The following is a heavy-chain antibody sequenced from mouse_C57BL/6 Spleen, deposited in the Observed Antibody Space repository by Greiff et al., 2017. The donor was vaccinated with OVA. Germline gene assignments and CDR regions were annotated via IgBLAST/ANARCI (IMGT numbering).Heavy chain of an antibody. J-gene: IGHJ2*01. CDR2: INPSSGYT. CDR3: ARGDYDYDTTFDY. CDR1: GYTFTSYT. Sequence: VQLQQSGAELARPGASVKMSCKASGYTFTSYTMHWVKQRPGQGLEWIGYINPSSGYTKYNQKFKDKATLTADKSSSTAYMQLSSPTSEDSAVYYCARGDYDYDTTFDYWGQGTTLTVSS. V-gene: IGHV1-4*01. D-gene: IGHD2-4*01.